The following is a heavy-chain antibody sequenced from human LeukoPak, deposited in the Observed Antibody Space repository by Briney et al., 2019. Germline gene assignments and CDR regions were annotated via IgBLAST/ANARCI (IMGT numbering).Heavy chain of an antibody. CDR3: ARTLVSENYYGSGSYRY. J-gene: IGHJ4*02. Sequence: GESLKISCKGSGYSFANYWIVWVRQIPGKGLEWMGIIYPGDSDTRYSPSFQGQVTISADKSISTAYLQWSSLKASDSAMYYCARTLVSENYYGSGSYRYWGQGTLVTVSS. V-gene: IGHV5-51*01. CDR2: IYPGDSDT. CDR1: GYSFANYW. D-gene: IGHD3-10*01.